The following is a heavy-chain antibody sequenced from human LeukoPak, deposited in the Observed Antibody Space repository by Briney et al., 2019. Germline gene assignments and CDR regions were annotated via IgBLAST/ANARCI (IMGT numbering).Heavy chain of an antibody. J-gene: IGHJ4*02. CDR1: GGSISSYY. D-gene: IGHD6-13*01. CDR2: IYYSGST. CDR3: ARHAGGSSLARLDN. V-gene: IGHV4-59*08. Sequence: SETLSLTCSVSGGSISSYYWSWIRQPPGKGLEWIGYIYYSGSTNYNPSLKSRVTISVDTSNNQFSLKLSSVTAADTAVYYCARHAGGSSLARLDNWGQGTLVTVSS.